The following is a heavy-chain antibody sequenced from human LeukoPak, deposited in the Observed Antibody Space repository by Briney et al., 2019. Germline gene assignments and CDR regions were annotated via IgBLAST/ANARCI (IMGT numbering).Heavy chain of an antibody. CDR2: ISYDGSNK. V-gene: IGHV3-30*03. Sequence: GSLRLSCAASGFTFSSYGMHWVRQAPGKGLEWVAVISYDGSNKYYADSVKGRFTISRDNSKNTLYLQMNSLRAEDTAVYYCARSRDYYGSGSYLNVWGQGTTVTVSS. CDR1: GFTFSSYG. D-gene: IGHD3-10*01. CDR3: ARSRDYYGSGSYLNV. J-gene: IGHJ6*02.